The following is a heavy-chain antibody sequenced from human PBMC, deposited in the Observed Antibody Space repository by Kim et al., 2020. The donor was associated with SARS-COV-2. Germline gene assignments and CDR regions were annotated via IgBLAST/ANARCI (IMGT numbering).Heavy chain of an antibody. CDR3: ARGSIVGATTVYFDY. V-gene: IGHV4-4*02. D-gene: IGHD1-26*01. J-gene: IGHJ4*02. CDR2: IYHSGST. CDR1: GGSISSSNW. Sequence: SETLSLTCAVSGGSISSSNWWSWVRQPPGKGLEWIGEIYHSGSTNYNPSLKSRVTISVDKSKNQFSLKLSSVTAADTAVYYCARGSIVGATTVYFDYWGQGTLVTVSS.